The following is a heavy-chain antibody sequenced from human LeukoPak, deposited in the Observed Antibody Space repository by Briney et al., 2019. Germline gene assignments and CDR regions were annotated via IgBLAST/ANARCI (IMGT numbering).Heavy chain of an antibody. J-gene: IGHJ4*02. D-gene: IGHD5-12*01. Sequence: SETLSLTRTVSSRSIGIGYSSSIRQPPGKGLEWIGYIYDSGSTNYNPSLKSRVTMSVDTSKNQFSLKLRSVTAADTGVYYCARVTGYADWGQGTLVTVSS. CDR3: ARVTGYAD. CDR1: SRSIGIGY. V-gene: IGHV4-59*12. CDR2: IYDSGST.